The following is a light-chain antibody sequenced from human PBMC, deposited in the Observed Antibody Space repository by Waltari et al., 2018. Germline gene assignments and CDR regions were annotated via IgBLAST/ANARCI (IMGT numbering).Light chain of an antibody. Sequence: LMTQSPATLSVSPGERATLSCRASQSISRNLAWYQQKPGKAPRLLIYGASTRAPGVPTRFSGSGSGTQFTLSISSLQSEDFAVYYCQQYNNWRTFGQGTKLEIK. V-gene: IGKV3-15*01. CDR3: QQYNNWRT. CDR1: QSISRN. CDR2: GAS. J-gene: IGKJ2*01.